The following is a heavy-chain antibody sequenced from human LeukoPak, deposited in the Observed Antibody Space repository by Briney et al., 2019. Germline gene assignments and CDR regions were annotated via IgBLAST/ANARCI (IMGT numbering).Heavy chain of an antibody. CDR2: ISSSSSTI. CDR3: ARDRIAAY. CDR1: GFTFSSFG. Sequence: GGSLRLSGAASGFTFSSFGMNWVGKAPGKGLEWVSYISSSSSTIYYADSVKGRFTISRDNAKNSLYLQMNSLRAEDTAVYYCARDRIAAYWGQGTLVTVSS. J-gene: IGHJ4*02. V-gene: IGHV3-48*04.